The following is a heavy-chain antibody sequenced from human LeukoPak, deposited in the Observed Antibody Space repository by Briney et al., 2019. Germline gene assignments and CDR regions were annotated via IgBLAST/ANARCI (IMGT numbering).Heavy chain of an antibody. CDR3: AKDDYYDSSGYFLFDY. CDR1: GFTFSSYG. V-gene: IGHV3-23*01. D-gene: IGHD3-22*01. CDR2: ISGSGGST. Sequence: GGSLRLSCAASGFTFSSYGMHWVRQAPGKGLEWVSAISGSGGSTYYADSVKGRFTISRDNSKNTLYLQMNSLRAEDTAVYYCAKDDYYDSSGYFLFDYWGQGTLVTVSS. J-gene: IGHJ4*02.